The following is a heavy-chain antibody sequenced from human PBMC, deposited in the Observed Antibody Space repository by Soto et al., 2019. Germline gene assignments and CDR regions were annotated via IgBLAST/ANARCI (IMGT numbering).Heavy chain of an antibody. V-gene: IGHV4-34*01. D-gene: IGHD3-3*01. CDR2: INHSGST. Sequence: XGTLSLTCAVYGGSFSGYYWSWIRQPPGKGLEWIGEINHSGSTNYNPSLKSRVTISVDTSKNQFSLKLSSVTAADTAVYYCARGRRSYDFWSGYWSYWGQGTLVTVSS. CDR1: GGSFSGYY. CDR3: ARGRRSYDFWSGYWSY. J-gene: IGHJ4*02.